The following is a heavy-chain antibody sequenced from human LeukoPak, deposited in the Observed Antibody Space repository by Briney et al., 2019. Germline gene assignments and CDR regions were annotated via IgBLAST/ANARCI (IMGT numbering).Heavy chain of an antibody. V-gene: IGHV4-61*01. J-gene: IGHJ4*02. Sequence: PSQTLSLTCTVSGGPISGGSYYWSWTRRPPGKGLEWIGYIYYSGSTKYNLSLKSRVTISVDTSKNQLSLKLSSVTAADTAVYYCARGEYGLFDYCGQGTLVTVSS. CDR2: IYYSGST. D-gene: IGHD2/OR15-2a*01. CDR1: GGPISGGSYY. CDR3: ARGEYGLFDY.